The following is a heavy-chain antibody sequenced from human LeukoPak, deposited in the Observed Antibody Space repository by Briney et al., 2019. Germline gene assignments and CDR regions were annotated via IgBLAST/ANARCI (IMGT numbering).Heavy chain of an antibody. J-gene: IGHJ4*02. V-gene: IGHV4-4*07. Sequence: SETLSLTCTVSGGSISSDYWSWIRQPAGKGLEWIGRIYSSGNTNYNPSLESRVTMSLDTSKNQFSLRLSSVTAADTAVYYCARLFRSGSYYTSLDYWGQGTLVTVSS. CDR1: GGSISSDY. D-gene: IGHD3-10*01. CDR2: IYSSGNT. CDR3: ARLFRSGSYYTSLDY.